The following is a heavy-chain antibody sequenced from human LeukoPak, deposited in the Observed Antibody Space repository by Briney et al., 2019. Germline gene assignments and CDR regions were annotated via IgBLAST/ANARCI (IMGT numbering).Heavy chain of an antibody. CDR1: GYTFTSYG. J-gene: IGHJ4*02. V-gene: IGHV1-18*01. CDR3: ARGPEFPTFTIFGVVRGYYFDY. Sequence: ASVKVSCKASGYTFTSYGISWVRQAPGQGLEWMGWISAYNGNTNYAQKLQGRVTMTTDTSTSTAYMELRSLRSDDTAVYYCARGPEFPTFTIFGVVRGYYFDYWGQGTLVTVSS. D-gene: IGHD3-3*01. CDR2: ISAYNGNT.